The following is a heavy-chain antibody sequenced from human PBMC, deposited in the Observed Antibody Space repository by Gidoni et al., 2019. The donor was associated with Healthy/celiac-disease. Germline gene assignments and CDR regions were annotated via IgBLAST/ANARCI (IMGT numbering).Heavy chain of an antibody. D-gene: IGHD3-10*01. J-gene: IGHJ1*01. CDR1: GYTFTSSG. CDR2: ISAYNGNP. V-gene: IGHV1-18*01. CDR3: ARDRMGYGSAAEYFQH. Sequence: QVQLVQSGAEVKKPGASVKVSCKASGYTFTSSGISWVRQAPGQGLEWMGWISAYNGNPNYAQKLQGRVTMTTDTSTSTAYMELRSLRSDDTAVYYCARDRMGYGSAAEYFQHWGQGTLVTVSS.